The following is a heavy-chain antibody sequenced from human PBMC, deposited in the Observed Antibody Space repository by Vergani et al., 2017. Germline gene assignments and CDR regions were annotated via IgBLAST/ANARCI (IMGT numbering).Heavy chain of an antibody. CDR1: GYTFTDYY. J-gene: IGHJ4*02. Sequence: EVQLVQSGAEVKKPGATVKISCKVSGYTFTDYYMHWVQQAPGKGIEWMGLVDPEDGEPIYAEKFQGRVTITADTSTDTAYMELSSLXSEDTAVYYCAIIARVRGALFDYWGQGTLVTVSS. CDR3: AIIARVRGALFDY. CDR2: VDPEDGEP. V-gene: IGHV1-69-2*01. D-gene: IGHD3-10*01.